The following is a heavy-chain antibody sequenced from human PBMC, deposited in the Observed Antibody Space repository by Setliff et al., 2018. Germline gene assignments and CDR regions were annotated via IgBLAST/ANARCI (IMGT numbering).Heavy chain of an antibody. CDR2: INTGGGSA. D-gene: IGHD4-17*01. CDR3: ARDPNGDYIGAFDP. J-gene: IGHJ5*02. V-gene: IGHV1-46*01. Sequence: ASVKVSCKASGYSFSAYYMHWVRQAPGQGPEWMGIINTGGGSASYAEKFEGRFAISRDNSGSILYLLMNSLRGEDTATYYCARDPNGDYIGAFDPWGQGIQVTVSS. CDR1: GYSFSAYY.